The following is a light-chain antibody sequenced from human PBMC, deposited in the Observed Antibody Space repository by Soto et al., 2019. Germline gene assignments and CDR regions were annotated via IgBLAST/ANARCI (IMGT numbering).Light chain of an antibody. V-gene: IGKV1-5*03. CDR3: QHYNSYSEA. J-gene: IGKJ1*01. CDR2: KAS. Sequence: DIQMTQSPSTLSASIGDRVTITCRASQNISSWLALYQQIPGKAPKLLIYKASTLKSGVPSRFSGSGSGTEFTLTISSLQPDDFATYYCQHYNSYSEAFGQGTKVDI. CDR1: QNISSW.